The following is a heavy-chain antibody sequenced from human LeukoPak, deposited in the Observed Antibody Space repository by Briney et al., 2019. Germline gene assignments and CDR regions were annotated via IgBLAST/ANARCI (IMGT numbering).Heavy chain of an antibody. Sequence: SETLSLTCAVYGGSFSGYYWSWIRQPPGKGLEWIGEINHSGSTNYNPSLKSRVTISVDTSKNQFSLKLSSVTAADTAVYYCARDILEGYSSSWYEGGFLDWGQGTLVTVSS. CDR2: INHSGST. CDR3: ARDILEGYSSSWYEGGFLD. CDR1: GGSFSGYY. V-gene: IGHV4-34*01. D-gene: IGHD6-13*01. J-gene: IGHJ4*02.